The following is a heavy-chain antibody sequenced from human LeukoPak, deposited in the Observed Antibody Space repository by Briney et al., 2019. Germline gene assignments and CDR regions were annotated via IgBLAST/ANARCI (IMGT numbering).Heavy chain of an antibody. J-gene: IGHJ4*02. CDR2: ISGSSGST. V-gene: IGHV3-23*01. CDR3: AKDLIITPRTIGIRFDY. CDR1: GFTFSSYA. D-gene: IGHD3-10*01. Sequence: PGGSLRLSCAASGFTFSSYAMSWVRQAPGKGLEWVSAISGSSGSTYYADSVKGRFTISRDNSKNTLYPQMNSLRAEDTAVYYCAKDLIITPRTIGIRFDYWGQGTLVTVSS.